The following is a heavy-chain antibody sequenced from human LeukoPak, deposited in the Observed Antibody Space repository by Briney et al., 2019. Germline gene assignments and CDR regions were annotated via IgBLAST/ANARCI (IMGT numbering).Heavy chain of an antibody. D-gene: IGHD3-10*01. CDR3: AKDPRSESGSPWFGELLAPFY. CDR2: ISYDGSNK. J-gene: IGHJ4*02. V-gene: IGHV3-30*18. Sequence: PGGSLRLSCAASGFTFSSYGMHWVRQAPGKGLEWVAVISYDGSNKYYADSVKGRFTISRDNSKNTLYLQMNSLRAEDTAVYYCAKDPRSESGSPWFGELLAPFYWGQGTLVTVSS. CDR1: GFTFSSYG.